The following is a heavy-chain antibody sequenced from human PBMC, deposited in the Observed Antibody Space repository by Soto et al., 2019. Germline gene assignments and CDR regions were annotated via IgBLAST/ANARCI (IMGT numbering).Heavy chain of an antibody. V-gene: IGHV4-59*01. CDR2: IYDSGMT. CDR1: GRSINSDY. CDR3: ATTYGSKGYTTELES. J-gene: IGHJ5*02. Sequence: PSETLSLTCTVSGRSINSDYWSCVRQPPGKGLVWLGDIYDSGMTSYNPALNSWVIMSADTWNNQFHLKLTSVTGADTAVYYCATTYGSKGYTTELESWGQGILVTVSS. D-gene: IGHD3-22*01.